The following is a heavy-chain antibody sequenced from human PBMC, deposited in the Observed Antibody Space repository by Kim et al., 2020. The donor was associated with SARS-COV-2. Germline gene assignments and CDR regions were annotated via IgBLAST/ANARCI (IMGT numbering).Heavy chain of an antibody. J-gene: IGHJ3*02. CDR3: ASSYCSSTSCYVRQAFDI. V-gene: IGHV5-51*01. CDR2: IYPGDSDT. D-gene: IGHD2-2*01. CDR1: GYSFTSYW. Sequence: GESLKISCKGSGYSFTSYWIGWVRQMPGKGLEWMGIIYPGDSDTRYSPSFQGQVTISADKSISTAYLQWSSLKASDTAMYYCASSYCSSTSCYVRQAFDIWGQGTMVTVSS.